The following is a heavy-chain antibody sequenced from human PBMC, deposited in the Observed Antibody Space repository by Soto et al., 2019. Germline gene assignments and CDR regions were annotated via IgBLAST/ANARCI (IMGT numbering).Heavy chain of an antibody. CDR3: ARDHPYGDNWAFDY. J-gene: IGHJ4*02. Sequence: SETLSLTCAVSGGSINNSDWWNWVRQPPGKGLEWIGEIYHGGNINYNPSLESRVTISMDKSKKQFSLNMFSVTAADTAVYYCARDHPYGDNWAFDYWGQGALVTVSS. D-gene: IGHD3-10*01. CDR1: GGSINNSDW. CDR2: IYHGGNI. V-gene: IGHV4-4*02.